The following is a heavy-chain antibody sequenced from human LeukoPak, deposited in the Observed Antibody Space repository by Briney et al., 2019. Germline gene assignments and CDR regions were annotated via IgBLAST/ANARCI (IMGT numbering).Heavy chain of an antibody. V-gene: IGHV4-59*01. J-gene: IGHJ4*02. CDR1: GGSISSYY. Sequence: SETLSLTCTVSGGSISSYYWSWIRQPPGKGLEWIGYIYYSGSTNYNPSLKSRVTISVDTSKNQFSLKLSSVTAADAAVYYCARGYSYGSLADWGQGTLVTVSS. CDR3: ARGYSYGSLAD. CDR2: IYYSGST. D-gene: IGHD5-18*01.